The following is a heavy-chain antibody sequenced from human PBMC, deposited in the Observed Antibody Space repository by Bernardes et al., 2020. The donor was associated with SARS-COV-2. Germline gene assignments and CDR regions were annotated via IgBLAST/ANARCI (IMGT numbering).Heavy chain of an antibody. CDR2: INHSGST. CDR3: ARATYDFWSGYYSGYYYYGMDV. J-gene: IGHJ6*02. CDR1: GGSFSGYY. V-gene: IGHV4-34*01. Sequence: SETLSLTCAVYGGSFSGYYLSWIRQPPGKGLEWIGEINHSGSTNYNPSLKSRVTISVDTSKNQFSLKLSSVTAADTAVYYCARATYDFWSGYYSGYYYYGMDVWGQGTTVTVSS. D-gene: IGHD3-3*01.